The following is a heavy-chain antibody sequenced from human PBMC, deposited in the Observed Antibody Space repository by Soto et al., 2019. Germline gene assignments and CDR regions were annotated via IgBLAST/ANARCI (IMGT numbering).Heavy chain of an antibody. CDR3: AREPTMIVVIITGDAFDL. J-gene: IGHJ3*01. CDR1: GYTFTSYG. D-gene: IGHD3-22*01. Sequence: QVQLVQSGAEVKKPGASVKVSCKASGYTFTSYGISWVRQAPGQGLEWMGWISAYNGNTNYAQKFQGRVTMITDTSTSTAYMELRSLRSDDTAVYYCAREPTMIVVIITGDAFDLWGQGTMVTVSS. V-gene: IGHV1-18*01. CDR2: ISAYNGNT.